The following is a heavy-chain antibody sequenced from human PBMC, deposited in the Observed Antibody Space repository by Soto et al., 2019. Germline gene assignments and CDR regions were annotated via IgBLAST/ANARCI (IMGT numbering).Heavy chain of an antibody. CDR3: ATDRIAAAGTGAFDI. J-gene: IGHJ3*02. CDR2: INPSGGST. D-gene: IGHD6-13*01. Sequence: GASVKVSCKASGYTFTSYAMHWVRQAPGQRLEWMGIINPSGGSTSYAQKFQGRVTMTRDTSTSTVHMELSSLRSEDTAVYYCATDRIAAAGTGAFDIWGQGTMVTVSS. V-gene: IGHV1-46*03. CDR1: GYTFTSYA.